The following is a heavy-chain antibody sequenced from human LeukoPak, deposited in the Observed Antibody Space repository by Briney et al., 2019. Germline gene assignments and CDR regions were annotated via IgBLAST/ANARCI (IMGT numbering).Heavy chain of an antibody. D-gene: IGHD5-24*01. CDR2: IYYSGST. CDR3: ARLGDGDNLRYFDY. CDR1: GDSISGNY. V-gene: IGHV4-59*08. J-gene: IGHJ4*02. Sequence: SETLSLTCTVSGDSISGNYWTWIRQPPGKGLEWIGYIYYSGSTNYNASLKSRVTISVDTSKNQSSLKLSSVTAADTAVYYCARLGDGDNLRYFDYWGQGTLVTVSS.